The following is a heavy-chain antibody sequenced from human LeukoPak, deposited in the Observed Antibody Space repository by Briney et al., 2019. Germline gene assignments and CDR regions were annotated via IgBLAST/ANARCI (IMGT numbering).Heavy chain of an antibody. D-gene: IGHD4-11*01. CDR2: INSDGSST. V-gene: IGHV3-74*01. Sequence: GGSLRLSCAASGFTFSSYWMHWVRQAPGKGLVWVSRINSDGSSTGYADFVKGRFTISRDNAKNTLYLQMNSLRAEDTAVYYCVSSSDDSTFDYWGQGTLVTVSS. CDR1: GFTFSSYW. J-gene: IGHJ4*02. CDR3: VSSSDDSTFDY.